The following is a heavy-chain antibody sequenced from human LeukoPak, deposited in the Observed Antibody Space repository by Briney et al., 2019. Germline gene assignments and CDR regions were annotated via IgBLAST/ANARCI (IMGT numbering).Heavy chain of an antibody. Sequence: SETLSLTCTVSGGSISSSSYYWGWIRQPPGKGLEWIGRIYYTGSTHNNPSLKSRVTISIDTSKNQFSLKLNSVTAADTAVYYCARHVRDGYNLFDYWGQGTLVTVSS. CDR3: ARHVRDGYNLFDY. V-gene: IGHV4-39*07. CDR1: GGSISSSSYY. CDR2: IYYTGST. J-gene: IGHJ4*02. D-gene: IGHD5-24*01.